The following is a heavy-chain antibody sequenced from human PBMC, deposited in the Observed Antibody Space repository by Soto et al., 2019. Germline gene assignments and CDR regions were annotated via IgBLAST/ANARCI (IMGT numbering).Heavy chain of an antibody. CDR2: VAWNGDI. D-gene: IGHD6-19*01. V-gene: IGHV3-9*02. CDR1: GFTSNDFA. Sequence: EVQLVESGGGLVQPGRSLRLSCAASGFTSNDFAIHWVRQAPGKGLEWVSGVAWNGDIGHADSVKGRFTISRDNAKNFVYLEMNSLRVEDMALYYCTKRGNSGWSPFDYWGQGTLVTVSS. J-gene: IGHJ4*02. CDR3: TKRGNSGWSPFDY.